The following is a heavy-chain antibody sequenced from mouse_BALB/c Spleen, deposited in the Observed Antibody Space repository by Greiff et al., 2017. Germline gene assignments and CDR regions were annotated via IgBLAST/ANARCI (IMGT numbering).Heavy chain of an antibody. CDR3: AREEWLLLFAY. Sequence: EVKLVESGGGLVQPGGSLRLSCATSGFTFTDYYMSWVRQPPGKALEWLGFIRNKANGYTTEYSASVKGRFTISRDNSQSILYLQMNTLRAEDSATYYCAREEWLLLFAYWGQGTLVTVSA. J-gene: IGHJ3*01. CDR2: IRNKANGYTT. D-gene: IGHD2-3*01. CDR1: GFTFTDYY. V-gene: IGHV7-3*02.